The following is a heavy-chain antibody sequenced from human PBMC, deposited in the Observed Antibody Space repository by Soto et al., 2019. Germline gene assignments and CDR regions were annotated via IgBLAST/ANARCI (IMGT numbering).Heavy chain of an antibody. D-gene: IGHD3-3*01. CDR3: ASWGVLRFLEWGDY. CDR1: GGSISSRSYY. CDR2: IYYSGST. J-gene: IGHJ4*02. Sequence: QLQLQESGPGLVKPSETLSLTCTFTGGSISSRSYYWGWIRQPPGKGLEWIGSIYYSGSTYYNPSLRTRVTISVDTSKNPFSLKLSSVTAADTAVYYCASWGVLRFLEWGDYWGQGTLVTVSS. V-gene: IGHV4-39*01.